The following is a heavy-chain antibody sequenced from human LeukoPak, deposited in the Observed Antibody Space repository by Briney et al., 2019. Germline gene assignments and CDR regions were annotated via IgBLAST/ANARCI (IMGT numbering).Heavy chain of an antibody. D-gene: IGHD1-1*01. J-gene: IGHJ4*02. Sequence: GGSLRLSCAASGFTFSTYAMHWVRQAPGKGLEWVALISYDGNHKYYADSVKGRFTISRDNSKNTLYLLMNSLRAEDTAMYYCARKNEHYFDYWGQGTLVTVSS. CDR3: ARKNEHYFDY. V-gene: IGHV3-30-3*01. CDR1: GFTFSTYA. CDR2: ISYDGNHK.